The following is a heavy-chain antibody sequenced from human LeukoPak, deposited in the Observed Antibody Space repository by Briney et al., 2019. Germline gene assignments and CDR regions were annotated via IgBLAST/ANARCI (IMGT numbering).Heavy chain of an antibody. J-gene: IGHJ4*02. D-gene: IGHD3-22*01. V-gene: IGHV3-30*04. CDR2: ISYDGSNK. CDR3: AGEGIIYHDSSAFDY. CDR1: GFPFSSYA. Sequence: GGSLRLSCAASGFPFSSYAMHWVRQAPGKGLEWVAVISYDGSNKYYADPVKGRFTISRDNSKNTLYLQMNSLRAEDTAVFYCAGEGIIYHDSSAFDYWGQGTLVTVSS.